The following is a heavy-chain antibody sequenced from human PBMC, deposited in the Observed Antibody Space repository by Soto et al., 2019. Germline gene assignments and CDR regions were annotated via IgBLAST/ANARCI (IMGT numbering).Heavy chain of an antibody. D-gene: IGHD2-15*01. V-gene: IGHV3-23*01. CDR2: ISGSGGST. CDR3: ALPPYCSGGSCYKQAPFDY. J-gene: IGHJ4*02. CDR1: GFTFSSYA. Sequence: PGGSLRLSCAASGFTFSSYAMSWVRQAPGKGLEWVSAISGSGGSTYYADSVKGRFTISRDNSKNTLYLQMNSLRAEDTAVYYCALPPYCSGGSCYKQAPFDYWGQGTLVTVSS.